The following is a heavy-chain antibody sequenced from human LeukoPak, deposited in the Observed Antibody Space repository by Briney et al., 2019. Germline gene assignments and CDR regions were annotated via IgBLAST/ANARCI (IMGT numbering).Heavy chain of an antibody. CDR3: ARDNVVPAAIKAYYYYGMDV. V-gene: IGHV4-39*07. J-gene: IGHJ6*02. CDR1: GGSISSSSYY. Sequence: PSETLSLTCTVPGGSISSSSYYWGWIRQPPGKGLEWIGSIYYSGSTYYNPSLKSRVTISVDTSKNQFSLKLSSVTAADTAVYYCARDNVVPAAIKAYYYYGMDVWGQGTTVTVSS. D-gene: IGHD2-2*01. CDR2: IYYSGST.